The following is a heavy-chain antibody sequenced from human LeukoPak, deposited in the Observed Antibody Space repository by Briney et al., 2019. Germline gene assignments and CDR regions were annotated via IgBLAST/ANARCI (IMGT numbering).Heavy chain of an antibody. CDR2: FVRGST. J-gene: IGHJ4*02. CDR1: GFTLSSYP. Sequence: GGSLRLSCAASGFTLSSYPMNWVRQAPGKGLEWVSTFVRGSTYYADTVQGRFTISRDSSKNTLYLQMNSLRADDTALYFCTRAAPYGTSWYGKNDYRGQGTLVAVSS. V-gene: IGHV3-23*01. D-gene: IGHD6-13*01. CDR3: TRAAPYGTSWYGKNDY.